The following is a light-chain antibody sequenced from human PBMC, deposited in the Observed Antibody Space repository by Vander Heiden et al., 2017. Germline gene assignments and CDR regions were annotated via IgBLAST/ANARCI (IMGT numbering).Light chain of an antibody. V-gene: IGKV1-39*01. J-gene: IGKJ1*01. Sequence: IQMTQSPSSLSASVGDGVTITCRASQSLSNYLEWYQQKPGRAPKLLIYAASGLQSGVASRFSGSGSGTDFTLTISSLQPEDFATYYCQQTYNTPRTFGQGTKVEIK. CDR1: QSLSNY. CDR3: QQTYNTPRT. CDR2: AAS.